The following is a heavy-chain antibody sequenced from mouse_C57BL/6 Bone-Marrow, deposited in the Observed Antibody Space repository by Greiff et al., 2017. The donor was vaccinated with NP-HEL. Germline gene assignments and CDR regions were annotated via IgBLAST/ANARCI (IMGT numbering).Heavy chain of an antibody. CDR3: ARLRRGPPYWYFDV. V-gene: IGHV1-9*01. Sequence: VNLVESGAELMKPGASVKLSCKATGYTFTGYWIEWVKQRPGHGLEWIGEILPGSGSTNYNEKFKGKATFTADTSSNTSYMQLSSLTTEDSAIYYGARLRRGPPYWYFDVWGTGTTVTVSS. CDR2: ILPGSGST. J-gene: IGHJ1*03. CDR1: GYTFTGYW. D-gene: IGHD1-2*01.